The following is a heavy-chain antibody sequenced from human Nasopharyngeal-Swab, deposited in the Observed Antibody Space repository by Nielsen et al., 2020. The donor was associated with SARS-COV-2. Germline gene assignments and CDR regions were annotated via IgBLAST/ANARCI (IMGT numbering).Heavy chain of an antibody. D-gene: IGHD4-17*01. V-gene: IGHV3-21*01. CDR2: ISSSSSYI. Sequence: GGSLRLSCAASGFTFDDYAMNWVRQAPGKGLEWVSSISSSSSYIYYADSVKGRFTISRDNAKNSLYLQMNSLRAEDTAVYYCARDDGDYADYWGQGTLVTVSS. CDR1: GFTFDDYA. CDR3: ARDDGDYADY. J-gene: IGHJ4*02.